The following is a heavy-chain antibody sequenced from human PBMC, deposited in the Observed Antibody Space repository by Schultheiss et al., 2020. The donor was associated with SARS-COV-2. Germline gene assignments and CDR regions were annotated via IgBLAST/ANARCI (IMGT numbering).Heavy chain of an antibody. CDR2: ISYDGSNK. CDR1: GFTFSSYG. CDR3: ARGGVEMATIGLDY. J-gene: IGHJ4*02. V-gene: IGHV3-30*03. Sequence: GGSLRLSCAASGFTFSSYGMHWVRQAPGKGLEWVAVISYDGSNKYYADSVKGRFTISRDNSKNTLYLQMNSLRAEDTAVYYCARGGVEMATIGLDYWGQGTLVTVSS. D-gene: IGHD5-24*01.